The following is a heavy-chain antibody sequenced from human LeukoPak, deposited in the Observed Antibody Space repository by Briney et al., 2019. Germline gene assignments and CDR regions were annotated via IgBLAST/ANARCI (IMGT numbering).Heavy chain of an antibody. D-gene: IGHD3-3*01. V-gene: IGHV3-21*01. J-gene: IGHJ4*02. CDR3: ARAVWFENYYDYYYFDY. CDR1: GFTVSSHY. Sequence: PGGSLRLSCAASGFTVSSHYISWVRQAPGKGLEWVSSISSSSNYIYYADSVKGRFTISRDNAKNSLYLQMNSLRAEDTAVYYCARAVWFENYYDYYYFDYWGQGTLVTVSS. CDR2: ISSSSNYI.